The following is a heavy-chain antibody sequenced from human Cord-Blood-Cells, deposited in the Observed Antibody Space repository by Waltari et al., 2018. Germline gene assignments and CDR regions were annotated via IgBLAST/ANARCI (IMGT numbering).Heavy chain of an antibody. D-gene: IGHD3-10*01. CDR1: GYTFTGYY. Sequence: QVQLVQSGAEVKKPGASVKVSCKASGYTFTGYYMHWVRQAPGQGLEGIGWRNPYRGGTNYAQKFQGRGTMTSDTSISTAYMELSRLRSDDTAVYYCARDQVYYGSGSYYDYWGQGTLVTVSS. V-gene: IGHV1-2*02. CDR3: ARDQVYYGSGSYYDY. J-gene: IGHJ4*02. CDR2: RNPYRGGT.